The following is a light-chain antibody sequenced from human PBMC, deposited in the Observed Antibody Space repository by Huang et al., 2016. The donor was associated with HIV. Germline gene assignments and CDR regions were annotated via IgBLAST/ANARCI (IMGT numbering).Light chain of an antibody. CDR3: QQRSIWPPAFT. V-gene: IGKV3-11*01. CDR1: QSVSSY. CDR2: DTS. J-gene: IGKJ4*01. Sequence: ELVLTQSPATLSLSPGERATLSCRASQSVSSYLAWYQQKPGQAPRLLIYDTSNRASGIPARFSGSGSVTDFTLTISSLEPEDFAVYYCQQRSIWPPAFTFGGGTKVEIK.